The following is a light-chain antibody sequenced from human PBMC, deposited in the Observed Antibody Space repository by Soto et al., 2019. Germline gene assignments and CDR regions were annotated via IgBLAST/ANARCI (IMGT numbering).Light chain of an antibody. CDR1: SSEVGGYNY. CDR3: SSYTTSNTRQIV. J-gene: IGLJ1*01. CDR2: DVS. V-gene: IGLV2-14*03. Sequence: QSVLTQPASVSGAPGQSITISCPGTSSEVGGYNYVSRYQHHPGKAPKLLIYDVSNRPPGVSNRFSGSKSDNTASLTISGLQPEDEADYYCSSYTTSNTRQIVFGTGTKVTVL.